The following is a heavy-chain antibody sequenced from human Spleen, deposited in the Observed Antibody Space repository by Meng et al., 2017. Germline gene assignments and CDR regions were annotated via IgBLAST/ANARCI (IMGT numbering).Heavy chain of an antibody. CDR1: RHNFPDYR. D-gene: IGHD6-13*01. Sequence: QVQWCQLASYGREPGVAVNVYRNPPRHNFPDYRLRLVRRAQAQGLEWMGLIAPKSGDTHYEQRFQGRVTMTGDTSISTDYMELSVLRSDDTAMYYCARDEDISAAGKLFGDYWGQGTLVTVSS. CDR3: ARDEDISAAGKLFGDY. V-gene: IGHV1-2*06. CDR2: IAPKSGDT. J-gene: IGHJ4*02.